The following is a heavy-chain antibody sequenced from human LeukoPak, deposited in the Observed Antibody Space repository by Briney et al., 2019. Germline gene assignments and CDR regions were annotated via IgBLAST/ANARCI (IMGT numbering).Heavy chain of an antibody. D-gene: IGHD3-22*01. Sequence: KPSETLSLTCTVYGGSFSGYYWSGIRQPPGKGLEWIGEINHSGSTNYNPSLQSRVTISVDTSKNQFSLKLIYVTAADTAVYYCARGNMIVVVISAFDIWGEGTMVTVSS. J-gene: IGHJ3*02. CDR2: INHSGST. CDR3: ARGNMIVVVISAFDI. CDR1: GGSFSGYY. V-gene: IGHV4-34*01.